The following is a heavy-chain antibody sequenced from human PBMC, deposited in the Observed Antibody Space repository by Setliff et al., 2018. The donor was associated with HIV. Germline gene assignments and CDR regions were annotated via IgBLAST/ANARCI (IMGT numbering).Heavy chain of an antibody. V-gene: IGHV1-46*01. Sequence: ASVKVSCKASGYTFTDHYLHWVRQAPGQGLEWMGIINPSSTSTNYAQRFQGRVTMTRDTSTSTVYMELSSLRSEDTAVYYCARDHMSVGAWVGATSRGLFQHWGQGTLVTSPQ. J-gene: IGHJ1*01. CDR2: INPSSTST. CDR3: ARDHMSVGAWVGATSRGLFQH. D-gene: IGHD1-26*01. CDR1: GYTFTDHY.